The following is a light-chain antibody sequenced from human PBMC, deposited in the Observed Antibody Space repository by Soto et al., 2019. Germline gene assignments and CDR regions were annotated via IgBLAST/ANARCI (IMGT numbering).Light chain of an antibody. Sequence: SYELTQPPSVSVSPGQTASITCSGDKLGDKYACWYQQKPGQSPVLVIYQDIKRPSGIPERFSGSNSGNTATLTISGTQAMDEADYYCQAWDNSRVVFGGGTKLTVL. CDR2: QDI. J-gene: IGLJ2*01. CDR3: QAWDNSRVV. CDR1: KLGDKY. V-gene: IGLV3-1*01.